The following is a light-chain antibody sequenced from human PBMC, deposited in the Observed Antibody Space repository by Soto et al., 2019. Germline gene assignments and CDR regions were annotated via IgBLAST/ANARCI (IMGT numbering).Light chain of an antibody. J-gene: IGLJ1*01. CDR3: SPYTGSSTLYV. CDR2: EVS. CDR1: SSDIGGYNY. V-gene: IGLV2-14*01. Sequence: QSVLTQPASVSGSPGQSITISCTGTSSDIGGYNYVSWYQQHPGKVPKLMIFEVSNRPSGVSYRFSGSKSGNTASLTISGLQAEDEADYYCSPYTGSSTLYVFGTGTKVT.